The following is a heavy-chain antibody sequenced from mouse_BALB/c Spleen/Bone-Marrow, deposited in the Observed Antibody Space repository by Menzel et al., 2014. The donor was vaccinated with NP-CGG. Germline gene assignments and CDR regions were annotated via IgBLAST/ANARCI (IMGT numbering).Heavy chain of an antibody. D-gene: IGHD2-3*01. J-gene: IGHJ2*01. CDR2: ISDDGSN. CDR1: GYSITSDYY. Sequence: DVKLQESGPGLVKPSQSLSLTCSVTGYSITSDYYWYWIRQLPGNKLEWMGYISDDGSNNYNASLKNRISITRDTSTNQFFMKLNSVTTEDSASYYYESGPYDGSLFAYWGQGTTLTVSA. V-gene: IGHV3-6*02. CDR3: ESGPYDGSLFAY.